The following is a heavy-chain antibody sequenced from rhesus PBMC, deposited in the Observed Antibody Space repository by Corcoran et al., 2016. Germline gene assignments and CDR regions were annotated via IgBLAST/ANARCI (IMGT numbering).Heavy chain of an antibody. CDR1: GGSFRSYW. D-gene: IGHD2-2*01. CDR2: INGNSGST. J-gene: IGHJ1*01. V-gene: IGHV4-80*01. CDR3: ASQPYFFFEF. Sequence: QVQLQESGPGLVKPSETLSLTCAVSGGSFRSYWWSWIRQPPGEGLEWIGEINGNSGSTNYNPSLKSRVTISKDASKNQFSLKLSSVTAADTAVYYCASQPYFFFEFWGQGALVTVSS.